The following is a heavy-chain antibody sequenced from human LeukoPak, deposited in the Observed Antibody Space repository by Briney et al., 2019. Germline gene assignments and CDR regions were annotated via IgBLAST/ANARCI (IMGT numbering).Heavy chain of an antibody. J-gene: IGHJ4*02. CDR1: GYTFTGYY. V-gene: IGHV1-2*02. CDR3: ARDRPTSPYYDFWSGYYPGD. CDR2: INPNSGGT. D-gene: IGHD3-3*01. Sequence: ASVKVSCKASGYTFTGYYMHWVRQAPGQGLEWMGWINPNSGGTNYAQKFQGRVTMTRDTSISTAYMELSRLRSDDTAVYYCARDRPTSPYYDFWSGYYPGDWGQGTLVTVSS.